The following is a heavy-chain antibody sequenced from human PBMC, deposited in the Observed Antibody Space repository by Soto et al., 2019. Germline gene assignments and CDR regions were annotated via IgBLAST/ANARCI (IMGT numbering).Heavy chain of an antibody. CDR1: GFTFSSYS. CDR2: ISSSSYI. J-gene: IGHJ4*02. CDR3: ARHTAVAGRFDY. Sequence: GGSLRLSCAAAGFTFSSYSMNWVRQAPGKGLEWVSSISSSSYIYYADSVKGRFTISRDNAKNSLYLQMNSLRAEDTAVYYCARHTAVAGRFDYWGQGTLVTVSS. V-gene: IGHV3-21*01. D-gene: IGHD6-19*01.